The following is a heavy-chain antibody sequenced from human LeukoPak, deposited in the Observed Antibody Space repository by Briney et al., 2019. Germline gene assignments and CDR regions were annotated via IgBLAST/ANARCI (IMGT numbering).Heavy chain of an antibody. D-gene: IGHD5-18*01. Sequence: PGGSLRLSCAASGYTFSCYVMSWVRQAPGKGLEWVSAISGSGGSTYYADSVKGRFTISRDNSKNTLYLQMNSLRAEDTAVYYCAKDWRRGYSYGFDYWGQGTLFTVSS. CDR3: AKDWRRGYSYGFDY. V-gene: IGHV3-23*01. CDR2: ISGSGGST. CDR1: GYTFSCYV. J-gene: IGHJ4*02.